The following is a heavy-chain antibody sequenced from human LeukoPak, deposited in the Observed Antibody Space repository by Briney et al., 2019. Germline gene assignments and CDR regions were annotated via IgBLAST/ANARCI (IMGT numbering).Heavy chain of an antibody. CDR3: ARIVVVPAAMNSLYYYYYYMDV. CDR1: GGSISSSSYY. J-gene: IGHJ6*03. D-gene: IGHD2-2*01. V-gene: IGHV4-39*07. Sequence: PSETLSLTCTVSGGSISSSSYYWGWIRQPPGKGLEWIGSIYYSGSTYYNPSLKSRVTISVDTSKNQFSLKLSSVTAADTAVYYRARIVVVPAAMNSLYYYYYYMDVWGKGTTVTISS. CDR2: IYYSGST.